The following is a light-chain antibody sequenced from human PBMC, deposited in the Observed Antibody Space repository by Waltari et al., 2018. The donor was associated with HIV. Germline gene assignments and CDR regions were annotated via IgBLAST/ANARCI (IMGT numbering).Light chain of an antibody. CDR2: VRR. J-gene: IGLJ3*02. CDR3: QSYDSRLGASV. CDR1: SSNIGAPYD. Sequence: QSVLTQPPSVSGAPGRSVIITCTGNSSNIGAPYDVHWYQQLQGAAPKFLISVRRKRASAVRDGLAVSEAGTPASRAITGLQAGDEADYYCQSYDSRLGASVFGGGTKLTVL. V-gene: IGLV1-40*01.